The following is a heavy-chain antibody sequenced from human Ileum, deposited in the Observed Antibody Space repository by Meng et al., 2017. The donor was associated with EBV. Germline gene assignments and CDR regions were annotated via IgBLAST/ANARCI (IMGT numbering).Heavy chain of an antibody. J-gene: IGHJ4*02. CDR1: GDMVSSNSAS. CDR3: ARGARLAPFDY. CDR2: TYYRYKWYN. V-gene: IGHV6-1*01. Sequence: QLQQSGSGLLHPSQTLSLTCAIAGDMVSSNSASWTWFRQSPSRGLEWLGMTYYRYKWYNEYAVSLKSRITINADTSKNQFSLQLNSVTPEDTAVYYCARGARLAPFDYWGQGTLVTVSS. D-gene: IGHD6-19*01.